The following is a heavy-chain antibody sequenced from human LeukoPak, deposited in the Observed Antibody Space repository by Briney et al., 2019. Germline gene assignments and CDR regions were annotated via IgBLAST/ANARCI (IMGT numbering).Heavy chain of an antibody. J-gene: IGHJ6*02. V-gene: IGHV3-30*02. Sequence: GGSLRLSCAASGFTFTAYGMQWVRQAPGKGLEWVAFVRYNGNDKYYADSVKGRFTISRDNSKNTVDLQMDSLRAEDTAVYYCARGSLTYYYDSSGPPGRVYGMDVWGQGTTVTVSS. CDR2: VRYNGNDK. CDR3: ARGSLTYYYDSSGPPGRVYGMDV. D-gene: IGHD3-22*01. CDR1: GFTFTAYG.